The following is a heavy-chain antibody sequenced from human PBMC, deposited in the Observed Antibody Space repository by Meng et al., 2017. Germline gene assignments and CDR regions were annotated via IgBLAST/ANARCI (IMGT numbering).Heavy chain of an antibody. CDR1: GGSNSSSNG. V-gene: IGHV4-4*02. D-gene: IGHD2-15*01. Sequence: QGGRKEWGPGLVKPSGTLSLPCAVSGGSNSSSNGWSWVRQPPGKGLEWIGEIYHSGSTNYNPPLKSRVTISVDKSKNQFSLKLSSVTAADTAVYYCARWSIYCSGGSCYSFDYWGQGTLVTVSS. J-gene: IGHJ4*02. CDR2: IYHSGST. CDR3: ARWSIYCSGGSCYSFDY.